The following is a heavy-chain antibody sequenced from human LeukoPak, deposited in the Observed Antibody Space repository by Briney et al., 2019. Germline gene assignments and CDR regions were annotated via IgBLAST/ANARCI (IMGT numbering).Heavy chain of an antibody. CDR2: IYYSGST. D-gene: IGHD3-16*01. CDR1: GGSISSSSYY. J-gene: IGHJ4*02. Sequence: SETLSLTCTVSGGSISSSSYYWGWIRQPPGKGLECVGSIYYSGSTYYNPSLKRRVTISVDTSKNQFSLKLSSVTAPDTAVYYCARCIMITFGGVLFDYWGQGTLVTVS. CDR3: ARCIMITFGGVLFDY. V-gene: IGHV4-39*01.